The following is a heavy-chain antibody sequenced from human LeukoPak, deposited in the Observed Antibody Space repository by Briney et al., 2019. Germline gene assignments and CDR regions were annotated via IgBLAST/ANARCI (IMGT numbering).Heavy chain of an antibody. D-gene: IGHD1-26*01. CDR2: LYSGGGT. J-gene: IGHJ4*02. Sequence: PGGSLRLSCAASGFIVSSNYMSWVRQAPGKGPEWVSVLYSGGGTYYADSVKGRFTISRDNSQNTLYLQMNSLRAEDTAVYYCAKVSAWAMVGATYFDYWGQGTLVTVSS. CDR3: AKVSAWAMVGATYFDY. CDR1: GFIVSSNY. V-gene: IGHV3-66*01.